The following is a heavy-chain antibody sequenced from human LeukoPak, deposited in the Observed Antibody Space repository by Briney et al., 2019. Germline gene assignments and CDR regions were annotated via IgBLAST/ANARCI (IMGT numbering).Heavy chain of an antibody. CDR3: AGFEVGDSSGYYYRAFDI. D-gene: IGHD3-22*01. V-gene: IGHV4-39*07. CDR2: IYYSGST. Sequence: SETLSLTCTVSGGSISSSSYYWGWIRQPPGKGLEWIGSIYYSGSTNYNPSLKSRVTISVDTSKNQFSLKLSSVTAADTAVYYCAGFEVGDSSGYYYRAFDIWGQGTMVTVSS. J-gene: IGHJ3*02. CDR1: GGSISSSSYY.